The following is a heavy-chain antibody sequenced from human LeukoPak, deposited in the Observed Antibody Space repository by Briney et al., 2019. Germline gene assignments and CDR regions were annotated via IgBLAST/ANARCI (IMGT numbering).Heavy chain of an antibody. J-gene: IGHJ4*02. CDR1: GGTFSSYA. CDR2: IIPIFGTA. V-gene: IGHV1-69*05. D-gene: IGHD3-10*01. CDR3: ARANPYYYGSGGENDY. Sequence: SVKVSCKASGGTFSSYAISWVRQAPGQGLEWMGRIIPIFGTANYAQEFQGRVTITTDESTSTAYMELSSLRSEDTAVYYCARANPYYYGSGGENDYWGQGTLVTVSS.